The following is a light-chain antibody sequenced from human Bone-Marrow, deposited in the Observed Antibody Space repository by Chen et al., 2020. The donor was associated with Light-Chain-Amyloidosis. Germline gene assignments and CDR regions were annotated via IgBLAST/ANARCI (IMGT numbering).Light chain of an antibody. V-gene: IGLV2-14*01. J-gene: IGLJ2*01. CDR3: SSYTSSSTLV. CDR1: SSDVCGYNY. Sequence: QSALPQPASASGSPGQSITIFRTGTSSDVCGYNYVSWYQQTPGKAPKLMIYDVSNRPSGVSNRFSGSKSGNTASLTISGLQDEDEADYYCSSYTSSSTLVFGGGTKLTVL. CDR2: DVS.